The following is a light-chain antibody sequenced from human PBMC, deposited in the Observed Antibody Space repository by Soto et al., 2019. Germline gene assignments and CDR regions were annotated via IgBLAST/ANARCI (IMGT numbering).Light chain of an antibody. CDR2: DTS. J-gene: IGKJ2*01. CDR1: QSVSNVY. V-gene: IGKV3-20*01. Sequence: EIVLTQSPGTLSLSPGERATLSCRASQSVSNVYLAWYQQKPGQAPRLLIYDTSNRATGIPDRFSGSGSGTDFTLTISRLEAEDFAVYYCQQSGSSPRTFGQGTKLEIK. CDR3: QQSGSSPRT.